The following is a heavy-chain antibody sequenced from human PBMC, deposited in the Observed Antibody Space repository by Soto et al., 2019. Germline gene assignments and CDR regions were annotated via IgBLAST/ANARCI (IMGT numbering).Heavy chain of an antibody. CDR1: EFTFSSYG. CDR2: ISYDGSNK. Sequence: VQLVESGGGVVKPGRSLRLSCAASEFTFSSYGMHWVRQAPGKGLEWVAVISYDGSNKYYADSVKDRFTISRDNSKNTFYLHMNILRADDTAGYYSAKVRCISTSCLPGYSSGCTLRGYFDYWGQGTLVTVSS. CDR3: AKVRCISTSCLPGYSSGCTLRGYFDY. J-gene: IGHJ4*02. V-gene: IGHV3-30*18. D-gene: IGHD6-19*01.